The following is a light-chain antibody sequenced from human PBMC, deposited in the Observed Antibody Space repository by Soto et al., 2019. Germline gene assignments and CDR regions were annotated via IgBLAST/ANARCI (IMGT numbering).Light chain of an antibody. CDR3: QQSYNIPRT. CDR2: TAS. CDR1: QSIGTS. J-gene: IGKJ1*01. Sequence: DIQMTQSPSSLSASVGDRVTITCRASQSIGTSLNWYQQKPGKAPKFLIYTASNLQSGVPSRFSGSGSGTDFTLTISGVQPEDFATYCCQQSYNIPRTFRHGTKVEIK. V-gene: IGKV1-39*01.